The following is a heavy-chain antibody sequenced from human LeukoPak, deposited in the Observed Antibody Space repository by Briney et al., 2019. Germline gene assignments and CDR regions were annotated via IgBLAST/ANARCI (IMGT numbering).Heavy chain of an antibody. CDR3: ARHVNYYDFPEVAFDI. D-gene: IGHD3-22*01. CDR1: GGSISSGSYY. Sequence: SQTLSLTCTVSGGSISSGSYYWSWIRQPPGKGLEWIGYIYYSGSTNYNPSLKSRVTISVDTSKNQFSLKLSSVTAADTAVYYCARHVNYYDFPEVAFDIWGQGTMVTVSS. J-gene: IGHJ3*02. V-gene: IGHV4-61*01. CDR2: IYYSGST.